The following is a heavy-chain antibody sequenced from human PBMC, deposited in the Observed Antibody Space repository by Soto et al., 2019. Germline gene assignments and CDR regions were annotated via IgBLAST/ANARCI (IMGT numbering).Heavy chain of an antibody. D-gene: IGHD3-22*01. CDR2: IIPIIGTA. Sequence: SVKVSCKASGGTFSSYPISWVRQAPGQGLEWMGGIIPIIGTAAYTQKFQGRVTITADKSTGTAYMVPSSLRSEDTALYYCATQSYYYDRSGYAYDAFHIWGQGTMVTVS. CDR3: ATQSYYYDRSGYAYDAFHI. J-gene: IGHJ3*02. CDR1: GGTFSSYP. V-gene: IGHV1-69*06.